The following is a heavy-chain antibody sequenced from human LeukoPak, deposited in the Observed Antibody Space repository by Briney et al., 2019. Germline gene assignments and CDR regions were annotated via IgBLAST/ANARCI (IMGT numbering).Heavy chain of an antibody. J-gene: IGHJ4*02. CDR1: GFTVSSNY. Sequence: GGSLRLSCAASGFTVSSNYMSWVRQAPGKGLEWVSVIYSGGNTYYADSVNGRFTISRDNSKNTLYLQMNSLRVDDTAVYYCARSPYSNYGSDYWGQGTLVTVSS. CDR3: ARSPYSNYGSDY. D-gene: IGHD4-11*01. V-gene: IGHV3-53*01. CDR2: IYSGGNT.